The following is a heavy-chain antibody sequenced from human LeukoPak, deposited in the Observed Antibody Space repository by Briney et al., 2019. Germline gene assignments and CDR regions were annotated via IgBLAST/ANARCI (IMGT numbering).Heavy chain of an antibody. D-gene: IGHD3-22*01. CDR1: GYTFTSYD. CDR2: MNPNSGNT. V-gene: IGHV1-8*01. CDR3: ARALTYYYDSTDY. Sequence: ASVKVSCKASGYTFTSYDINWVRQATGQGLEWMGWMNPNSGNTGYAQKFQGGITMTRNTSISTAYMELSSLRSEDTAVYYCARALTYYYDSTDYWGQGTLVTVSS. J-gene: IGHJ4*02.